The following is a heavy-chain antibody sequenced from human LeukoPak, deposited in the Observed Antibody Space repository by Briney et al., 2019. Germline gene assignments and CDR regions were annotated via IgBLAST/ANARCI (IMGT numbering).Heavy chain of an antibody. D-gene: IGHD5/OR15-5a*01. J-gene: IGHJ4*02. Sequence: GSLRLSCAAFGFTFSSYWMSWVRQTPEKGLEFVANINQDGSVRNCVDSVKGRFTISRDNAEKSLHLQMNSLRADDTAVYYCARDPGSSAFDSWGQGTLVTVSS. CDR2: INQDGSVR. CDR1: GFTFSSYW. CDR3: ARDPGSSAFDS. V-gene: IGHV3-7*01.